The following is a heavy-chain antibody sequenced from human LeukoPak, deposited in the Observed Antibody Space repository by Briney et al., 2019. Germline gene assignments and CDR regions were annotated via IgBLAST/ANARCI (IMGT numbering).Heavy chain of an antibody. V-gene: IGHV1-69*04. CDR3: ARGPARGYSGYDVLYWFDC. D-gene: IGHD5-12*01. CDR2: IIPIIGIT. Sequence: SVKVSCKASGGTFSSYAISWVRQAPGQGLEWMGRIIPIIGITNYAQKFQGRVTITTDNSTSTAYMELSSLRSEDTAVYYCARGPARGYSGYDVLYWFDCCRQGPVVTV. CDR1: GGTFSSYA. J-gene: IGHJ5*01.